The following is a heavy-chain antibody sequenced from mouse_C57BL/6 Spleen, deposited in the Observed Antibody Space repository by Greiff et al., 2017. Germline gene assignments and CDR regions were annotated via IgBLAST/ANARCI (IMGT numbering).Heavy chain of an antibody. Sequence: EVQLQESGGGLVKPGGSLKLSCAASGFTFSSYAMSWVRQTPEKRLEWVATISDGGSYTYYPDNVKGRFTISRDNAKNNLYLQMSQLKSEDTAMYYCAREGGYFDVWGTGTTVTVSS. CDR3: AREGGYFDV. J-gene: IGHJ1*03. CDR2: ISDGGSYT. V-gene: IGHV5-4*01. CDR1: GFTFSSYA.